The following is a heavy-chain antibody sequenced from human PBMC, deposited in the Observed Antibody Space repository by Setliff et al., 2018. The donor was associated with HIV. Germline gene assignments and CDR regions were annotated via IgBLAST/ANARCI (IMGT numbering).Heavy chain of an antibody. CDR3: GRQVPVPGVAVTPIDY. D-gene: IGHD3-22*01. CDR2: IFYTWST. J-gene: IGHJ4*02. CDR1: GGSISSYY. Sequence: SETLSLTCTVSGGSISSYYWTWLRQFPGKGLEWIGFIFYTWSTTYNPSLNSRVTISVDTSKNQFSLKVTSVTAADTAVYYCGRQVPVPGVAVTPIDYWGQGTLVTVS. V-gene: IGHV4-59*08.